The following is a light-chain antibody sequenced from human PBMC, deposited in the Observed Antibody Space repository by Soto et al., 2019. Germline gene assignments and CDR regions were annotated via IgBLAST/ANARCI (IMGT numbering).Light chain of an antibody. V-gene: IGLV4-69*01. CDR2: VKSDGSH. CDR1: SGHSSYA. CDR3: QTWGAGHVV. J-gene: IGLJ2*01. Sequence: QLVLTQSPSASASPGASVKLTCTLSSGHSSYAIAWHQQQPEKGPRYLMKVKSDGSHTKGDGIPDRFSGSSSGAERYLTIARPQSEDEADYYCQTWGAGHVVFGGGTKRTVL.